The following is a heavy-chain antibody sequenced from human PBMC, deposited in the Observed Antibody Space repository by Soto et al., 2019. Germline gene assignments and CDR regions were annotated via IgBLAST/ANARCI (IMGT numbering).Heavy chain of an antibody. CDR1: GFTFSSYA. Sequence: GGSLRLSCAASGFTFSSYAMSWVRQAPGKGLEWVSAISGSGGSTYYADSVKGRFTISRDNSKNTLYLQMNSLRAEDTAVYYCAKDAHSSKQGAWGFDIWGQGTMVTVSS. J-gene: IGHJ3*02. D-gene: IGHD1-26*01. CDR3: AKDAHSSKQGAWGFDI. CDR2: ISGSGGST. V-gene: IGHV3-23*01.